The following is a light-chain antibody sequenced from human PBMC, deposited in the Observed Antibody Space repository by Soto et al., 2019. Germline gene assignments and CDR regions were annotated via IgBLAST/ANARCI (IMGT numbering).Light chain of an antibody. Sequence: EIVLTQSPATLSLSPGERATLSCRASQSVGTYVAWYQQKPGQAPRLLISDASNRATGIPARFSGSGSGTDFTLTISSLAPEDFAVYYCQQRNDWPRYTFGQGTKLEIK. J-gene: IGKJ2*01. CDR2: DAS. CDR1: QSVGTY. V-gene: IGKV3-11*01. CDR3: QQRNDWPRYT.